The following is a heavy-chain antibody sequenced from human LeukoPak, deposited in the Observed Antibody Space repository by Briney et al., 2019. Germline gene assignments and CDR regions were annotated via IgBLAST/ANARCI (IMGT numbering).Heavy chain of an antibody. J-gene: IGHJ4*02. D-gene: IGHD1-26*01. CDR2: ISYDGTKK. CDR3: AKDVSGSYEWDY. CDR1: GFTFNNYG. V-gene: IGHV3-30*18. Sequence: GGSLRLSCAASGFTFNNYGMHWVRQAPGKGLEWVAVISYDGTKKYYADSVKGRFTISRDDSTNTLCLQMNGLRTEDTALYYCAKDVSGSYEWDYWGQGTLITVSS.